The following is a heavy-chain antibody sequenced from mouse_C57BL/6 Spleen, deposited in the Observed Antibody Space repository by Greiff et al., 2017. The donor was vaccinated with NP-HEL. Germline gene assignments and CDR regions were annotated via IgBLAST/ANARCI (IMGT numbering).Heavy chain of an antibody. D-gene: IGHD1-1*02. CDR1: GYTFTSYW. CDR2: IHPSDSDT. J-gene: IGHJ4*01. V-gene: IGHV1-74*01. CDR3: AIESLPYGDAMDY. Sequence: QVQLKQPGAELVKPGASVKVSCKASGYTFTSYWMHWVKQRPGQGLEWIGRIHPSDSDTNYNQKFKGKATLTVDKSSSTAYMQLSSLTSEDSAVYYCAIESLPYGDAMDYWGQGTSVTVSS.